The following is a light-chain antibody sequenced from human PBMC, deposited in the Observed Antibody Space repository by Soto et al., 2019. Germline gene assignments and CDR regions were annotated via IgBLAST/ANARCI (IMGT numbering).Light chain of an antibody. CDR1: SNDVGSYNL. CDR3: SSYAGSTNSVV. J-gene: IGLJ2*01. Sequence: QSALTQPASVSGSPGQSITIACTGTSNDVGSYNLVSWYQQHPGKAPKLLIYEGSKRPSGVSNRFSGSKSGNTASLTISGLQAEDEAEYYCSSYAGSTNSVVFGGGTKLTVL. CDR2: EGS. V-gene: IGLV2-23*01.